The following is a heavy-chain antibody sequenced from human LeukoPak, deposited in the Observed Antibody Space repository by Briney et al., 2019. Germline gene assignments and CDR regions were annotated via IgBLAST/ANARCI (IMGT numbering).Heavy chain of an antibody. Sequence: SVKVSCEASGYTFTGYYMHWVRQAPGQGLEWMGGIIPIFGTANYAQKFQGRVTITADESTSTAYMELSSLRSEDTAVYYCARVSQNEDWGQGTLVTVSS. CDR3: ARVSQNED. D-gene: IGHD1-1*01. J-gene: IGHJ4*02. V-gene: IGHV1-69*13. CDR1: GYTFTGYY. CDR2: IIPIFGTA.